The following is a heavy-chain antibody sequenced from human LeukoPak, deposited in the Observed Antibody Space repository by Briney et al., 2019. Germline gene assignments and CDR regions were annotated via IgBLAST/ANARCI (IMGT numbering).Heavy chain of an antibody. D-gene: IGHD4-23*01. Sequence: GGSLRLSCAASGFIFTNYEMNWVRQAPGKGLEWVSYISSSGSTIYYADSVKGRFTISRDNAKNSLYLQMNSLRAEDTAVYYCARDYGGSSPFDYWGQGTLVTVSS. V-gene: IGHV3-48*03. CDR3: ARDYGGSSPFDY. CDR1: GFIFTNYE. J-gene: IGHJ4*02. CDR2: ISSSGSTI.